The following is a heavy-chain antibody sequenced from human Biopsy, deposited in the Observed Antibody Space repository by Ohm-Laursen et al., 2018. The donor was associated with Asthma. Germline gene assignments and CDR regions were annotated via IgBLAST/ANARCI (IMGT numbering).Heavy chain of an antibody. Sequence: GSSVKVSCKISGYTFISAGITWVRQAPGQGLEWMGWISVYNGNTKVAQKLQDRVTMITDTSTSTAYMELRSLRSDDTAVYFCARAVDYSHYYGIDVWGQGTTVTVS. CDR1: GYTFISAG. V-gene: IGHV1-18*01. D-gene: IGHD3-10*01. CDR3: ARAVDYSHYYGIDV. CDR2: ISVYNGNT. J-gene: IGHJ6*02.